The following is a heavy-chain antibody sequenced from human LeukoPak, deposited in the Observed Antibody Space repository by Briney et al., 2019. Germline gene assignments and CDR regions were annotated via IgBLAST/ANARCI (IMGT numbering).Heavy chain of an antibody. V-gene: IGHV3-7*01. J-gene: IGHJ4*02. CDR3: ARDTAMIVVVTQFDY. Sequence: PGGSLRLSCAASGFTFSSYWMSWVRQAPGKGLEWVANIKKDGSEKYYVDSVKGRFTISRDNAKTSLYLQMNSLRAEDTAVYYCARDTAMIVVVTQFDYWGQGTLVTVSS. CDR2: IKKDGSEK. D-gene: IGHD3-22*01. CDR1: GFTFSSYW.